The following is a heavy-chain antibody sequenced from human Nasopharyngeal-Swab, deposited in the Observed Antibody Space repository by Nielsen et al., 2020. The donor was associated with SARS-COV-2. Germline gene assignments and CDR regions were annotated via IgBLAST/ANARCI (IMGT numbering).Heavy chain of an antibody. Sequence: RGSLRLSCAASGFTFSTYSMNWVRQAPGKGLEWVSSISSSSSYIYYADSVKGRFTISRDNAKNLLYLQMNSLRAEDTAVFYCTRDLGRWQLFDPWGQGTLVTVSS. CDR2: ISSSSSYI. J-gene: IGHJ5*02. V-gene: IGHV3-21*01. D-gene: IGHD7-27*01. CDR3: TRDLGRWQLFDP. CDR1: GFTFSTYS.